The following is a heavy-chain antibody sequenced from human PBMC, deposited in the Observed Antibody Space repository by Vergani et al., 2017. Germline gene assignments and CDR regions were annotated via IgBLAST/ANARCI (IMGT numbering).Heavy chain of an antibody. CDR2: LYSGGST. V-gene: IGHV3-66*01. D-gene: IGHD2-2*01. J-gene: IGHJ4*02. CDR1: RFTVDTNY. CDR3: ARDYCSSSSCYFVAY. Sequence: EVQLVESGGGLVQPGGSLRLSCTASRFTVDTNYMSWVRQAPGKGLEWVSVLYSGGSTYYADSVKGRFTISRDNSKNTLYLQMNSLRAEDTAVYFCARDYCSSSSCYFVAYWGQGTLVTVSS.